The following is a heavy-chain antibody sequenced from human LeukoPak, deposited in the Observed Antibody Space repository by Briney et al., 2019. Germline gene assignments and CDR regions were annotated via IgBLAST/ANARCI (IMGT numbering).Heavy chain of an antibody. CDR2: IYYSGST. V-gene: IGHV4-39*01. Sequence: SETLSLTCTVSGGSISSSSYYWGWIRQPPGKGLEWIGSIYYSGSTYYNPSLKSRVTISVDTSKNQFSLKLSSVTAADTAVYYCAGRYCSGGSCYVPFDYWGQGTLVTVSS. CDR3: AGRYCSGGSCYVPFDY. D-gene: IGHD2-15*01. CDR1: GGSISSSSYY. J-gene: IGHJ4*02.